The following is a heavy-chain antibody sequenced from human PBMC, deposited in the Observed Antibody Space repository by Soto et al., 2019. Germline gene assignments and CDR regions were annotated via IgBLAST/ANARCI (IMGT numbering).Heavy chain of an antibody. CDR1: GFTFSNYA. CDR3: AKFFVETGSNSGWPWSFHY. Sequence: EVPLLESGGGLVQPGRSLRLSCAASGFTFSNYAMSWGRQAPGQGLDWVSAISGSGGTTYYADSVKGRFTISRDNSKNTLFLPMNSLRAEDTAVYYCAKFFVETGSNSGWPWSFHYWGQGTLVTVSS. CDR2: ISGSGGTT. V-gene: IGHV3-23*01. D-gene: IGHD6-25*01. J-gene: IGHJ4*02.